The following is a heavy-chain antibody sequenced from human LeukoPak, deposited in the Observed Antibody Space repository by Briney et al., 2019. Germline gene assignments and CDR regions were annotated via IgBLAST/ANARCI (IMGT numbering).Heavy chain of an antibody. J-gene: IGHJ4*02. CDR1: GFSFSKSG. CDR2: ISYDGTNK. CDR3: VKGNYYDNNGYFYPYFDY. V-gene: IGHV3-30*18. Sequence: GRSLRLSCAASGFSFSKSGMHWVRQAPGKGLEWVAVISYDGTNKYYADSVKGRFTISRDNSKNTLYLQKNSLRAEDTAVYYCVKGNYYDNNGYFYPYFDYWGQGTLVTVSS. D-gene: IGHD3-22*01.